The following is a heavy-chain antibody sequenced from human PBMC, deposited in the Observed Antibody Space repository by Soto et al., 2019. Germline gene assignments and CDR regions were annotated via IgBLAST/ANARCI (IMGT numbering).Heavy chain of an antibody. CDR1: GYTFTSYG. Sequence: ASVKVSCKASGYTFTSYGISWVRQAPGQGLEWMGWISAYNGNTNYAQKLQGRVTITTDISTSTAYMELRSLRSDDTAVYYCARSVDYYGSGSYSYWGQGTLVTVSS. CDR2: ISAYNGNT. D-gene: IGHD3-10*01. V-gene: IGHV1-18*01. J-gene: IGHJ4*02. CDR3: ARSVDYYGSGSYSY.